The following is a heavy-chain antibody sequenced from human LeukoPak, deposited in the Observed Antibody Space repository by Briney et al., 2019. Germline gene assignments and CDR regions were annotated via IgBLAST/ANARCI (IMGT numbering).Heavy chain of an antibody. Sequence: ASVKVSCKASGYTFTGYYMHWVRQAPGQGLEWMGWINPNSGGTNYAQKFQGRVTMTRDTSISTAYMELSRLRSDDTAVYYCARDLKVEITIFGVVTHAFDIWGQGTMVTVSS. CDR2: INPNSGGT. J-gene: IGHJ3*02. CDR1: GYTFTGYY. D-gene: IGHD3-3*01. CDR3: ARDLKVEITIFGVVTHAFDI. V-gene: IGHV1-2*02.